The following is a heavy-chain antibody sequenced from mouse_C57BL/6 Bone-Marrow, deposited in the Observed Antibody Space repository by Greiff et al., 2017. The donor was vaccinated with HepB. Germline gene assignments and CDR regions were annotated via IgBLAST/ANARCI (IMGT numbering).Heavy chain of an antibody. CDR2: IYPRSGNT. Sequence: QVQLQQSGAELARPGASVKLSCKASGYTFTSYGISWVKQRTGQGLEWIGEIYPRSGNTYYNEKFKGKATLTADKSSSTAYMEIRSLTSEDSAVYFCARDSHYYGSPYWYFDVWGTGTTVTVSS. D-gene: IGHD1-1*01. J-gene: IGHJ1*03. CDR3: ARDSHYYGSPYWYFDV. CDR1: GYTFTSYG. V-gene: IGHV1-81*01.